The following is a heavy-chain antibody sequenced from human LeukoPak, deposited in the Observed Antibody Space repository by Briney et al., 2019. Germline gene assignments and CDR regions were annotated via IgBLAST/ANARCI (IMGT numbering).Heavy chain of an antibody. Sequence: PGRSLRLSCAASGFTFSSYAMHWVRQAPGKGLEWVAVISYDGSNKYYADSVKGRFTISRDNSKNTLYLQMNSLRAEDTAVYYCASILGVYSYGRLDYWGQGTLVTVSS. J-gene: IGHJ4*02. V-gene: IGHV3-30*04. CDR3: ASILGVYSYGRLDY. D-gene: IGHD5-18*01. CDR2: ISYDGSNK. CDR1: GFTFSSYA.